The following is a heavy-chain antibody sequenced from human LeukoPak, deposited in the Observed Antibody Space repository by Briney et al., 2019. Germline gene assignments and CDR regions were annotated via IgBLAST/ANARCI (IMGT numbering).Heavy chain of an antibody. CDR3: ASPMWDTAIHDY. CDR2: INSDGSIT. J-gene: IGHJ4*02. Sequence: GGSLRLSCAASGFTFSSHWMHWVRQSPGKGLVWVSRINSDGSITSYADSVKGRFTISRDNAKDTLYLQMNSLRAEDAAVYYCASPMWDTAIHDYWGQGTLVTVSS. V-gene: IGHV3-74*01. CDR1: GFTFSSHW. D-gene: IGHD5-18*01.